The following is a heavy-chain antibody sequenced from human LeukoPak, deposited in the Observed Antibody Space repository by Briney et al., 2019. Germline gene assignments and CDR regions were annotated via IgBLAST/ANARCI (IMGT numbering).Heavy chain of an antibody. V-gene: IGHV3-11*01. Sequence: GGSLRLSCAASGFTFSDYYMSWIRQAPGKGLEWVSYISSSGSAIYYADSVQGRFTISRDNAKNSLYLQVNSLRAEDTAMYYCARERNSYFDYWGQGTLVTVSS. D-gene: IGHD1-14*01. CDR1: GFTFSDYY. CDR3: ARERNSYFDY. J-gene: IGHJ4*02. CDR2: ISSSGSAI.